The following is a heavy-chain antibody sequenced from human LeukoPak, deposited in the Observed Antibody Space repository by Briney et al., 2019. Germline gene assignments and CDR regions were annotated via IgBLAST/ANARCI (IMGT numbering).Heavy chain of an antibody. D-gene: IGHD3-10*01. J-gene: IGHJ4*02. V-gene: IGHV4-34*01. CDR1: GVSFSGYY. Sequence: SETLSLTCAVYGVSFSGYYWSWIRQPPGKGLEWIGEINHSGSTNYNPSLKSRVTMSVDTSKNQFSLKLSSVTAADTAVYYCARGPWFRGSGSYYPRSFDYWGQGTLVTVSS. CDR3: ARGPWFRGSGSYYPRSFDY. CDR2: INHSGST.